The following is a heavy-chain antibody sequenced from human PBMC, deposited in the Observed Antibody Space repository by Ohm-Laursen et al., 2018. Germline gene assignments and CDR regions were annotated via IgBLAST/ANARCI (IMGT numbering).Heavy chain of an antibody. J-gene: IGHJ3*02. CDR3: AKERLPQRANALDI. CDR2: ISYDGKKQ. D-gene: IGHD2-15*01. V-gene: IGHV3-30*18. Sequence: SLRLSCAASGFTFSSYGMNWVRQAPGKGLEWVAVISYDGKKQYYGDSVKGRFTISRDNSKNTLYLQMNSLSAEDTAVYYCAKERLPQRANALDIWGQGTMATVSS. CDR1: GFTFSSYG.